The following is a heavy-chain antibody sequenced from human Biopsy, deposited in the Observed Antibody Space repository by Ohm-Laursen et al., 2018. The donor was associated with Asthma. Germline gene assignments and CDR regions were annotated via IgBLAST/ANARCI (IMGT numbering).Heavy chain of an antibody. J-gene: IGHJ4*02. V-gene: IGHV3-30*03. CDR2: IKFDGSNQ. D-gene: IGHD3-10*02. CDR3: SRDTLGYYVDI. Sequence: SLRLSCAASGFSFNSYGMHWARQAPGKGLEWVSGIKFDGSNQHYGDSVKGRFTISRDNSKNMLFIQMNSQEAEDTEVYYCSRDTLGYYVDIWGQGTQVTVAS. CDR1: GFSFNSYG.